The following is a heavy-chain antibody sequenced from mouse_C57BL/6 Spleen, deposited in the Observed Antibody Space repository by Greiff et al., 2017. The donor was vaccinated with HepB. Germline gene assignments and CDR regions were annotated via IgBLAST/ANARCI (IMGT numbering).Heavy chain of an antibody. J-gene: IGHJ4*01. CDR3: ARRVDY. CDR1: GFTFSSYG. Sequence: EVKLVESGGDLVKPGGSLKLSCAASGFTFSSYGMSWVRQTPDKRLEWVATISSGGSYTYYPDSVKGRFTISRDNAKNTLYLQMSSLKSEDTAMYYCARRVDYWGQGTSVTVSS. V-gene: IGHV5-6*01. CDR2: ISSGGSYT.